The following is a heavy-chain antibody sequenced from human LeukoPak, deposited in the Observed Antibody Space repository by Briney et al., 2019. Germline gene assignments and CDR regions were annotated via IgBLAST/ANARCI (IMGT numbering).Heavy chain of an antibody. CDR3: ARDSPHTVTTRGDNWFDP. D-gene: IGHD4-17*01. CDR2: IWYDGSNK. V-gene: IGHV3-33*08. Sequence: GGSLRLSCAASGFTFSRSAMHWVRQSPGKGLEWVAVIWYDGSNKYYADSVKGRFTISRDNSKNTLYLQMNSLRAEDTAVYYCARDSPHTVTTRGDNWFDPWGQGTLVTVSS. J-gene: IGHJ5*02. CDR1: GFTFSRSA.